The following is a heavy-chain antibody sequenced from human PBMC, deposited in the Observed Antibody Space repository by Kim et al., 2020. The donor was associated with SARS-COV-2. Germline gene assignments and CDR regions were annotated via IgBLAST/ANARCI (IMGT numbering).Heavy chain of an antibody. Sequence: APKFQGRVTITADKSTSTAYMELSSLRSEDTAVYYCAREGVTMVRGVMCVWGQGTTVTVSS. CDR3: AREGVTMVRGVMCV. J-gene: IGHJ6*02. V-gene: IGHV1-69*04. D-gene: IGHD3-10*01.